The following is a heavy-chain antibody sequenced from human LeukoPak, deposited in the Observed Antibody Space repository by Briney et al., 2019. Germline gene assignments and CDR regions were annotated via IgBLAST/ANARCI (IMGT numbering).Heavy chain of an antibody. CDR1: GFTFSTYW. J-gene: IGHJ6*02. Sequence: GGSLRLSCAASGFTFSTYWMTWVRQAPGKGLEWVANINQDGSEKHYVDSVKGRFTISRDNAKNSLYLQMNSLRAEDTAVYYCARAALMDVWGQGTTVTVSS. CDR3: ARAALMDV. CDR2: INQDGSEK. V-gene: IGHV3-7*01.